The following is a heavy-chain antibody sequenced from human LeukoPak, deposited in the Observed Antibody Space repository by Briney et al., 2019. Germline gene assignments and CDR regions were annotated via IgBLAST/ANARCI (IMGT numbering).Heavy chain of an antibody. D-gene: IGHD2-2*03. V-gene: IGHV6-1*01. Sequence: SQTLSLTCAISGDSVPSNIAAWSWIRQSPSRGLEWLGRTYYRSKWYNDYSESLKSRITINPDTSKNQFSLQLNSVTPEDTAVYYCARHFGYSSFWHHWFFDVWGRGTLVTVSS. CDR3: ARHFGYSSFWHHWFFDV. CDR1: GDSVPSNIAA. CDR2: TYYRSKWYN. J-gene: IGHJ2*01.